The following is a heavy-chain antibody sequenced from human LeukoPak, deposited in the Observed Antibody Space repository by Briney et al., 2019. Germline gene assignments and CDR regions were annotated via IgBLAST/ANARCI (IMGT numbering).Heavy chain of an antibody. CDR3: ARKTATMVYYYYYMDV. CDR2: MHPNRGNT. J-gene: IGHJ6*03. V-gene: IGHV1-8*01. CDR1: GYTFTTYD. D-gene: IGHD5-12*01. Sequence: ASVKVSCKASGYTFTTYDTNWWPQATGQRLEGMGWMHPNRGNTGYAQKFQGRVTITRNTSISTAYMELSSLRSEDTAVYYCARKTATMVYYYYYMDVWGKGTTVTVFS.